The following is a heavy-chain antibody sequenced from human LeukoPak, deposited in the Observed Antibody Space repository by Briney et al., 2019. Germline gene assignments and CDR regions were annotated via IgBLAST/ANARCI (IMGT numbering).Heavy chain of an antibody. D-gene: IGHD1-26*01. CDR1: GGSISSSSHY. Sequence: SETLSLTCTVSGGSISSSSHYWGWIRQPPGKGLEWIGSMYYSGSTNYNPSLKSRVTMSVDTSKNQFSLKLSSVTAADTAVYYCAKETGAIDYWGQGTLVTVSS. CDR2: MYYSGST. CDR3: AKETGAIDY. J-gene: IGHJ4*02. V-gene: IGHV4-39*07.